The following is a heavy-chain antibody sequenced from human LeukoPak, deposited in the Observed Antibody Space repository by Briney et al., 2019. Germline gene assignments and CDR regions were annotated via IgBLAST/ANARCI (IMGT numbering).Heavy chain of an antibody. CDR3: AKLDGPAARGGDNFDY. V-gene: IGHV3-43D*03. CDR2: ISWDGGST. D-gene: IGHD6-6*01. CDR1: GFTFDDYA. Sequence: PGGSLRLSCAASGFTFDDYAMHWVRQAPGKGLEWVSLISWDGGSTYYADSVKGRFTISRDNSKNSLYLQMNSLRAEDTALYYCAKLDGPAARGGDNFDYWGQGTLVTVSS. J-gene: IGHJ4*02.